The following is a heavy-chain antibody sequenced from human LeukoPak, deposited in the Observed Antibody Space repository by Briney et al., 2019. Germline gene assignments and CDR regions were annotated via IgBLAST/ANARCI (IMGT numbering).Heavy chain of an antibody. J-gene: IGHJ4*02. CDR2: INPSGGNT. V-gene: IGHV1-46*01. CDR1: GYTFTSYY. CDR3: ARGSAPHCGGDYYSEGDFDY. Sequence: ASVKVSCKASGYTFTSYYMHWVRQAPGQGLEWMGIINPSGGNTNHAQKFQGRVTMTRDTSTSTVYMELSSLRFEDTAVYYCARGSAPHCGGDYYSEGDFDYWGQGTLVTVSS. D-gene: IGHD2-21*02.